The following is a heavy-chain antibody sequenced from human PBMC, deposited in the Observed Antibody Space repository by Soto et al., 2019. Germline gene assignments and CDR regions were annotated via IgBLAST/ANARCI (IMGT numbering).Heavy chain of an antibody. Sequence: QVQLVQSGAEVKKPGASVKVSRKASGYIFTGYYMHWVRQAPGQGLEWMGWINPNSGGTNYAQKFQGRVTVTRDTSITTAYMEVSRLTSDDTAVYYCARNRPYSGSYYEFDYWGQGTLVTVSS. V-gene: IGHV1-2*02. CDR3: ARNRPYSGSYYEFDY. CDR1: GYIFTGYY. J-gene: IGHJ4*02. CDR2: INPNSGGT. D-gene: IGHD1-26*01.